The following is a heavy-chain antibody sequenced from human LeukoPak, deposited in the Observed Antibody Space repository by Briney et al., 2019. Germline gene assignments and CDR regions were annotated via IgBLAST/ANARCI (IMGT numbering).Heavy chain of an antibody. V-gene: IGHV3-48*03. CDR1: GFDFNIYE. J-gene: IGHJ4*02. Sequence: GGSLRLSCAASGFDFNIYEMNWVRQAPGKGLEWVSYISSSGSTIYYADSVKGRFTISRDNAKNSLYLQMNSLRAEDTAVYYCARGVSYYYDSSGFDYWGQGTLVTVSS. CDR2: ISSSGSTI. D-gene: IGHD3-22*01. CDR3: ARGVSYYYDSSGFDY.